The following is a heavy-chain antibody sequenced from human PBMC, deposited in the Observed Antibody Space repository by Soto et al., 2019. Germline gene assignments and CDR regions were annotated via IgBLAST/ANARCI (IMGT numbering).Heavy chain of an antibody. CDR3: AKESGGYDSSTRYGLDV. J-gene: IGHJ6*02. D-gene: IGHD6-25*01. V-gene: IGHV4-31*03. CDR2: IYYSGST. Sequence: QVQLQESGPGLVKPSQTLSLTCSVSGDSISSVGHYWTWIRQQPGKGLEWIGYIYYSGSTDYNPSLKSRVSISVDTSKNQFSLKLSSVTAADTAVYYCAKESGGYDSSTRYGLDVWGQGTTVTVSS. CDR1: GDSISSVGHY.